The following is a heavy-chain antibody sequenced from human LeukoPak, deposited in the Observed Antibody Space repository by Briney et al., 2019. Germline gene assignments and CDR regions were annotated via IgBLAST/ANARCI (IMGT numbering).Heavy chain of an antibody. Sequence: GGSLRLSCAVSGFTIRSFAMHWVRQAPGRGLEWVAFVGLDENDRQYADSVKGRFTISRDNSRNTLSLYMNSLRADDAAVYFCAKEPPGGWSIDLCGRGTLVIVSS. D-gene: IGHD3-16*01. V-gene: IGHV3-30*02. CDR2: VGLDENDR. CDR3: AKEPPGGWSIDL. J-gene: IGHJ2*01. CDR1: GFTIRSFA.